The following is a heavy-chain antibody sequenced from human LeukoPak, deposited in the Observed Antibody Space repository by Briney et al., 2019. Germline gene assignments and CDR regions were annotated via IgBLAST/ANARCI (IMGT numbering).Heavy chain of an antibody. Sequence: GGSLRLSCAASGFTFSSYAMHWVRQAPGKGLEWVAVISYDGSNKYYADSVKGRFTISRDNAQNSMYLQMNSLRVEDTAVYYCTSWGDTTAEYFQRWGQGTLVTVSS. CDR3: TSWGDTTAEYFQR. D-gene: IGHD2-21*02. CDR2: ISYDGSNK. J-gene: IGHJ1*01. V-gene: IGHV3-30-3*01. CDR1: GFTFSSYA.